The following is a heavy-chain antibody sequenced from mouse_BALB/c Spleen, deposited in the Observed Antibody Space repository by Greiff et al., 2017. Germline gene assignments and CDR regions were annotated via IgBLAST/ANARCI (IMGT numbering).Heavy chain of an antibody. Sequence: EVKVVESGGGLVKPGGSLKLSCAASGFAFSSYDMSWVRQTPEKRLEWVAYISSGGGSTYYPDTVKGRFTISRDNAKNTLYLQMSSLKSEDTAMYYCARHGVRRDSLAYWGQGTLVTVSA. CDR3: ARHGVRRDSLAY. CDR1: GFAFSSYD. D-gene: IGHD2-14*01. V-gene: IGHV5-12-1*01. CDR2: ISSGGGST. J-gene: IGHJ3*01.